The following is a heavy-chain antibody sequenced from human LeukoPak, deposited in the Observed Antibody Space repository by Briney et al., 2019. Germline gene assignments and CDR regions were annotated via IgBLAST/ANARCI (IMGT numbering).Heavy chain of an antibody. Sequence: AGTLRLSCAGYDFTFITYAMSWVRQAPGKGLEWVSKITGSGDATYYAASEKGRFTISRDNAKNSLYLQMNSLRAEDTAVYYCAKVGVEDYRGDIVVVPAAQPHYYYYYYMDVWGKGPTVTISS. CDR1: DFTFITYA. J-gene: IGHJ6*03. D-gene: IGHD2-2*01. CDR2: ITGSGDAT. V-gene: IGHV3-23*01. CDR3: AKVGVEDYRGDIVVVPAAQPHYYYYYYMDV.